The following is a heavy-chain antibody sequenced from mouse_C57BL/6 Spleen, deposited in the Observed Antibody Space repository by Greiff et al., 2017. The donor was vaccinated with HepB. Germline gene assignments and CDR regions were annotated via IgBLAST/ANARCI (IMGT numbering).Heavy chain of an antibody. CDR2: IYPGDGDT. CDR3: ARGITTVDAMDY. J-gene: IGHJ4*01. D-gene: IGHD1-1*01. V-gene: IGHV1-80*01. CDR1: GYAFSSYW. Sequence: VQLQQSGAELVKPGASVKISCKASGYAFSSYWMHWVKQRPGKGLEWIGQIYPGDGDTNYNGKFKGKATLTADKSSSTAYMQLSSLTSEDSAVYFCARGITTVDAMDYWGQGTSVTVSS.